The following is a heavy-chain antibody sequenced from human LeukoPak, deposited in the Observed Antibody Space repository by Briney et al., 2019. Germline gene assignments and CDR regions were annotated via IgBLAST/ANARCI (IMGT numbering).Heavy chain of an antibody. J-gene: IGHJ5*02. CDR2: INHSGST. D-gene: IGHD3-10*01. V-gene: IGHV4-34*01. CDR3: ARGYYGSGSYHWFDP. Sequence: SETLSLTCAVYGGSFSGYYRSWIRQPPGKGLEWIGEINHSGSTNYNPSLKSRVTISVDTSKNQFSLKLSSVTAADTAVYYCARGYYGSGSYHWFDPWGQGTLVTVSS. CDR1: GGSFSGYY.